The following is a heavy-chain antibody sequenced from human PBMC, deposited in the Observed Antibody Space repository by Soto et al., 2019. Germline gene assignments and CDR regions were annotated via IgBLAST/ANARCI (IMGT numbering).Heavy chain of an antibody. CDR3: AKDGDYEYFDY. Sequence: HPGGSLRLSCASSVFSFSSYTMNCVRQAPGKGLEWVSSINNNSGRKYYADSVKGRFTISRDNSKNTLFLQMNSLKAEDTAVYFCAKDGDYEYFDYWGQGTQVTVSS. V-gene: IGHV3-23*01. CDR1: VFSFSSYT. J-gene: IGHJ4*02. D-gene: IGHD3-22*01. CDR2: INNNSGRK.